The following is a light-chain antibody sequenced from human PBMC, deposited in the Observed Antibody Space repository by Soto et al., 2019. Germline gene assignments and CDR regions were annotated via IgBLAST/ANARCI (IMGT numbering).Light chain of an antibody. CDR1: QSISNR. V-gene: IGKV1-5*01. J-gene: IGKJ2*01. CDR3: QQYNSYSYT. Sequence: DIQMTQSPSTLSASIGDRVTITCRASQSISNRLAWYQQKPGKAPQFLIYDASTLESGVPSRFSGSGSETEFTLTISSLQPDDFATYYYQQYNSYSYTFGQGTKVEIK. CDR2: DAS.